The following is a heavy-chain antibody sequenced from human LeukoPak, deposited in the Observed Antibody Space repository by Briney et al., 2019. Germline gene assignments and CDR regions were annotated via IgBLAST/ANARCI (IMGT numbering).Heavy chain of an antibody. CDR2: ICAYNGNT. J-gene: IGHJ4*02. CDR1: GYTFTSYG. Sequence: ASVKVSCKASGYTFTSYGISWVRQAPGQGLEWMGWICAYNGNTNYAQKLQGRVTMTTDTSTSTAYMELRSLRSDDTAVYYCARDKKLWGYCTNGVCYSEKYYFDYWGQGTLVTVSS. CDR3: ARDKKLWGYCTNGVCYSEKYYFDY. V-gene: IGHV1-18*01. D-gene: IGHD2-8*01.